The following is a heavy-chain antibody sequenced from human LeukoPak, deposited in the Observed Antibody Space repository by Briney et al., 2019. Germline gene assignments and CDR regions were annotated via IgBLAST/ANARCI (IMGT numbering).Heavy chain of an antibody. CDR2: ISGSGGST. Sequence: GGSLGLSCAASGFTFSSYGMSWVRQAPGKGLEWVSGISGSGGSTYYADSVKGRFTISRDNSKNTLYLQMNSLRAEDTAVYYCAKDPELSHFDYWGQGTVVTVSS. CDR3: AKDPELSHFDY. CDR1: GFTFSSYG. J-gene: IGHJ4*02. D-gene: IGHD3-16*02. V-gene: IGHV3-23*01.